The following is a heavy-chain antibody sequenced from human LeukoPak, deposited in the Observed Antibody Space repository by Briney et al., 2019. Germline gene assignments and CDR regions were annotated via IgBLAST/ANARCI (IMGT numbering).Heavy chain of an antibody. V-gene: IGHV4-34*01. CDR1: GESFSAYS. D-gene: IGHD2-2*01. CDR2: INHSGST. Sequence: PSETLSLTCAVYGESFSAYSWTWIRQSPGKGLEWIGEINHSGSTNYNPSLKSRVTISVDTSKNQTSKRQFSLKLNSVTAADTAVYYCTRERSTPGINWFDPWGQGTLVTVSS. CDR3: TRERSTPGINWFDP. J-gene: IGHJ5*02.